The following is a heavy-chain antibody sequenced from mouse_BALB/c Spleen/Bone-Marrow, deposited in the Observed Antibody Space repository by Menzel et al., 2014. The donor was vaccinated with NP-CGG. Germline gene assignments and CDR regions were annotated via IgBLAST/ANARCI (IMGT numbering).Heavy chain of an antibody. D-gene: IGHD1-1*01. CDR2: INPSTGYT. V-gene: IGHV1-7*01. CDR3: SRIYYYGRDY. Sequence: VKLQESGAELAKPGASVKMSCKASGYTFTNYWMHWVKQRPGQGLEWIGYINPSTGYTEYNQKFKDKATLTADKSSSTAYMQLSSLTSEDSAVYYCSRIYYYGRDYWGQGTTLTVSS. CDR1: GYTFTNYW. J-gene: IGHJ2*01.